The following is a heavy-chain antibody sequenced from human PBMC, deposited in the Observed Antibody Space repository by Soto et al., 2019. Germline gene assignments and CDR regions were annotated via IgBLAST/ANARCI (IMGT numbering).Heavy chain of an antibody. CDR2: IHYSGRV. CDR3: ALTPPIDVAGPDF. D-gene: IGHD6-19*01. CDR1: GGSVSGSHYH. V-gene: IGHV4-39*01. Sequence: TSETLSLTCTVSGGSVSGSHYHWGWIRQTPGKGLEWIGSIHYSGRVCYKSALLGRVTISVDTSKNQFSLDLNSVTATDTAVYYCALTPPIDVAGPDFWGQRTQFTVSS. J-gene: IGHJ4*02.